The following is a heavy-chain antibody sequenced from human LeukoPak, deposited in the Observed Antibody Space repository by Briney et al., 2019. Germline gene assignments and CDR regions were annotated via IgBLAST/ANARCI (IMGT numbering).Heavy chain of an antibody. J-gene: IGHJ4*02. Sequence: SETLSLTCTVSGGSISSSSYYWGWIRQPPGKGLEWIGSIYYSGSTYYNPSLKSRVTISVDTSKNQSSLKLSSVTAADTAVYYCARQAYCGGDCPAGGYWGQGTLVTVSS. D-gene: IGHD2-21*02. V-gene: IGHV4-39*07. CDR1: GGSISSSSYY. CDR3: ARQAYCGGDCPAGGY. CDR2: IYYSGST.